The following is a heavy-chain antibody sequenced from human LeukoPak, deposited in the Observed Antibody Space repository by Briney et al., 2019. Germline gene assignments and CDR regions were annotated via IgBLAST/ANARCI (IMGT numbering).Heavy chain of an antibody. J-gene: IGHJ4*02. D-gene: IGHD3-22*01. V-gene: IGHV1-2*02. Sequence: ASVKVSCKASGYTFTGYYMHWVRQAPGQGLEWMGWINPNSGGTNYAQKFQGRVTMTRDTSISTAYMELSRLRSDDTAVYYCALLVTFYYDSSGPTTGIDYWGQGTLVTVSS. CDR2: INPNSGGT. CDR1: GYTFTGYY. CDR3: ALLVTFYYDSSGPTTGIDY.